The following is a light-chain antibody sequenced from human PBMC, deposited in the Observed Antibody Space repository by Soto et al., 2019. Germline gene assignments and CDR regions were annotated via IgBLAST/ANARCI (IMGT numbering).Light chain of an antibody. J-gene: IGKJ1*01. CDR3: HQYNSYSRT. Sequence: DIQMTQSPSTLSASVRDRVTITCRASQTIGRWLAWYQQKPGKVPKLLIYKASSLQSGVPSRFSGSGSGTEFTLTINSLQPDDFATYYCHQYNSYSRTFGQGTTLEIK. CDR1: QTIGRW. CDR2: KAS. V-gene: IGKV1-5*03.